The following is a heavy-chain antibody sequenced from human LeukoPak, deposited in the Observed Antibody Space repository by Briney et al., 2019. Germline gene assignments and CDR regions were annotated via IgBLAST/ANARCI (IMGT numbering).Heavy chain of an antibody. CDR2: IDSDGSRI. CDR1: GFTFSRYW. D-gene: IGHD3-10*01. V-gene: IGHV3-74*03. Sequence: GGSLRLSCEASGFTFSRYWMHWVRQAPGKGLVWVSRIDSDGSRITYADSVKGRFTISRDNAKNTVYLQMNSLRAEDTAVYYCARGRSGSYGFFDYWSLGNLVTVSS. J-gene: IGHJ4*02. CDR3: ARGRSGSYGFFDY.